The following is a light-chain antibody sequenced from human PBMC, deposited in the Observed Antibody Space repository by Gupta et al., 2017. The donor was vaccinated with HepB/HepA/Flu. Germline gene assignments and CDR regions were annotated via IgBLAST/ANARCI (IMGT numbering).Light chain of an antibody. CDR3: QRRNNWPLT. Sequence: ENLLTQSAATPSSSPGQTAIFSCPASRIVHTYLAWYQQKPGQAPRLLIYDSFKRATGVPARFSGSGSATDFTLTISSLEPEDVAIYYCQRRNNWPLTFGGGTKVEIK. V-gene: IGKV3-11*01. CDR2: DSF. J-gene: IGKJ4*01. CDR1: RIVHTY.